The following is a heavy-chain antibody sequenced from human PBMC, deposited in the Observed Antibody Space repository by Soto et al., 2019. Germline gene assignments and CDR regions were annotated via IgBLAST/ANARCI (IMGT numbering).Heavy chain of an antibody. Sequence: QGQLVQSGAEVNKPGASVKVSCKAAGYPFTNHGIRWVRQAPGQRLEWMGWISTYNRNLKYSERFQGRLTLTTDTTTGTAYMGMRSLISDEAAVYCCAVGSTASGEAAVHSWGPGKRV. CDR3: AVGSTASGEAAVHS. CDR2: ISTYNRNL. D-gene: IGHD1-26*01. CDR1: GYPFTNHG. J-gene: IGHJ3*02. V-gene: IGHV1-18*04.